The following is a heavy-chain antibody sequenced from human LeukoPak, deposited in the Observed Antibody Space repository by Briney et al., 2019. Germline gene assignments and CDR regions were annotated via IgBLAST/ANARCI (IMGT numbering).Heavy chain of an antibody. Sequence: SQTLSLTCTVSGGSISSGDYYWSWIRQPPGKGLEWIGYIYYSGSTYYNPSPKSRVTISVDTSKNQFSLKLSSVTAADTAVYYCARGSFYYDILTGYYPDAFDIWGQGTMVTVSS. V-gene: IGHV4-30-4*01. J-gene: IGHJ3*02. CDR3: ARGSFYYDILTGYYPDAFDI. D-gene: IGHD3-9*01. CDR2: IYYSGST. CDR1: GGSISSGDYY.